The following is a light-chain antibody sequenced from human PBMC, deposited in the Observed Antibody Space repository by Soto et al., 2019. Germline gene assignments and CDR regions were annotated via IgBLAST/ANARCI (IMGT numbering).Light chain of an antibody. J-gene: IGLJ2*01. Sequence: QSALTQPASVSGSPGQSITISCTGTSSDVGDENYVSWYQHHPGKAPKLMIYEVSNRPSGVSNRFSGSKSGNTASLTISGLQAEDEGDYSCSSGVLFGGGTKLTVL. CDR2: EVS. CDR3: SSGVL. V-gene: IGLV2-14*01. CDR1: SSDVGDENY.